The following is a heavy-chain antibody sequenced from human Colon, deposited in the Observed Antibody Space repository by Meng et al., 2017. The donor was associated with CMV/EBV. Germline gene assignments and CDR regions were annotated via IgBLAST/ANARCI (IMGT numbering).Heavy chain of an antibody. CDR1: DGSINNYY. Sequence: LRLSCIVSDGSINNYYWSWIRQSPVKGLESIGYIYKTGDTNYNPSLRSRATMTLDTSKNQFSLRLTSVTTADTAVYYCAKTARVPTDWSQGTLVTVSS. CDR2: IYKTGDT. V-gene: IGHV4-59*01. J-gene: IGHJ1*01. CDR3: AKTARVPTD.